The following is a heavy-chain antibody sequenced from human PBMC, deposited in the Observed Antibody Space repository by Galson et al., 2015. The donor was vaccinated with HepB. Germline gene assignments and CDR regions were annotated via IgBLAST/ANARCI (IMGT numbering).Heavy chain of an antibody. J-gene: IGHJ4*02. Sequence: SLRLSCAASGFTFSSYAMHWVRQAPGKGLEWVAVISYDGSNKYYADSVKGRFTISRDNSKNTLYLQMNSLRAEDTAVYYCARDAHMAGAYCGGDCYSISFDYWGQGTLVTVSS. V-gene: IGHV3-30*04. D-gene: IGHD2-21*02. CDR1: GFTFSSYA. CDR2: ISYDGSNK. CDR3: ARDAHMAGAYCGGDCYSISFDY.